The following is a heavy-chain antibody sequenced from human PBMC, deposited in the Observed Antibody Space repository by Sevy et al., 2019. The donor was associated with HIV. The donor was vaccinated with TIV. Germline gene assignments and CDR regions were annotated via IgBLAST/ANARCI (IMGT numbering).Heavy chain of an antibody. J-gene: IGHJ6*02. CDR2: ISSNGGST. V-gene: IGHV3-64D*06. CDR1: GFTFSSYA. Sequence: GGSLRLSCSASGFTFSSYAMHWVRQAPGKGLEYVSAISSNGGSTYYADSVKGRFTISRDNSKNTLYLQMSSQRAEDTAVYYCVKDGINCSSTSCYVGIYYYYGMDVWGQGTTVTVSS. D-gene: IGHD2-2*01. CDR3: VKDGINCSSTSCYVGIYYYYGMDV.